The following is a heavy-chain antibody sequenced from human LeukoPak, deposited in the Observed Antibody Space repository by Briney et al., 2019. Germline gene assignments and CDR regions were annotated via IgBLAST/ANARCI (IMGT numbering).Heavy chain of an antibody. CDR2: INPNSGGT. CDR3: AREKDYYDSSVDY. CDR1: GYTFTGYY. V-gene: IGHV1-2*02. J-gene: IGHJ4*02. D-gene: IGHD3-22*01. Sequence: ASVRVSCKASGYTFTGYYMHWVRQAPGQGLEWMGWINPNSGGTNYAQKFRGRVTMTRDTSISTAYMELSRLRSDDTAVYYCAREKDYYDSSVDYWGQGTLVTVSS.